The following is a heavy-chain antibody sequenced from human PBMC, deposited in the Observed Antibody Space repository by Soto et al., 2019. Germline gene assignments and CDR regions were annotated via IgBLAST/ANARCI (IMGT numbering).Heavy chain of an antibody. CDR3: ARFPYYYGSGADNDYYYYGMDV. Sequence: ASVKVSCKASGGTFSSYTISWVRQAPGQGLEWMGRIIPILGIANHAQKFQGRVTITADKSTSTAYMELSSLRSEDTAVYYCARFPYYYGSGADNDYYYYGMDVWGQGNTVTVSS. J-gene: IGHJ6*02. D-gene: IGHD3-10*01. CDR1: GGTFSSYT. CDR2: IIPILGIA. V-gene: IGHV1-69*02.